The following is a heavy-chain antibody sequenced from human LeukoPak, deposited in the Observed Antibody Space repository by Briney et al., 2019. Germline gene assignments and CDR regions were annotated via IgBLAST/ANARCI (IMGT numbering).Heavy chain of an antibody. D-gene: IGHD3-9*01. J-gene: IGHJ4*02. V-gene: IGHV3-13*01. Sequence: PGGSLRLSCAASGFTFSSYDMHWVRQATGKGLEWVSAIGTAGDTYYPGSVKGRFTISRENAKNSLYLQINSLRAGDTAVYYCARGNFDWSTYYFDYWGQGTLVTVSS. CDR2: IGTAGDT. CDR3: ARGNFDWSTYYFDY. CDR1: GFTFSSYD.